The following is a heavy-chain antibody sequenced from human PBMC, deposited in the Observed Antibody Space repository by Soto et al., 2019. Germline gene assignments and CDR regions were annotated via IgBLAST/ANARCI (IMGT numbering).Heavy chain of an antibody. D-gene: IGHD2-2*01. CDR2: MNPNSGNT. CDR3: ARGPGYCFSTSCYGRP. Sequence: QVQLVQSGAEVKKPGASVKVSCKASGYTFTSYDINWVRQATGQGLEWMGWMNPNSGNTGYAQKFQGRVTMTRNTSITTTSMELSSLRSEDTAVYYCARGPGYCFSTSCYGRPWGQGTLVSVSS. J-gene: IGHJ5*02. CDR1: GYTFTSYD. V-gene: IGHV1-8*01.